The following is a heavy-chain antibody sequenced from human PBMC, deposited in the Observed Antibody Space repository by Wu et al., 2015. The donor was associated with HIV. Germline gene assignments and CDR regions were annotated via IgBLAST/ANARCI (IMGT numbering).Heavy chain of an antibody. Sequence: QGQLVQSGAEVKKPGSSVKVSCKASGGSFRNYVMTWVRQAPGQGLEWMGRVIPILDKTHYAQKFQGRVTITADESTNTGYMELRRLTSEDTAVYYCARPSDMFGEITAPREMLSDVWGLGTLVIVVF. D-gene: IGHD3-10*02. V-gene: IGHV1-69*11. J-gene: IGHJ3*01. CDR3: ARPSDMFGEITAPREMLSDV. CDR1: GGSFRNYV. CDR2: VIPILDKT.